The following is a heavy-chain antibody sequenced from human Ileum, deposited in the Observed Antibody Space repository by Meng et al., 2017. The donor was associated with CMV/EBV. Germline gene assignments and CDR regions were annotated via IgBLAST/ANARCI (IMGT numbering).Heavy chain of an antibody. V-gene: IGHV3-48*03. CDR1: GFTFSSYE. J-gene: IGHJ4*02. CDR3: AKGMYYYDSSGYRLFDS. Sequence: GESLKISCAASGFTFSSYEMNWVRQAPGKGLEWVSYISSSGSTIYYADSVKGRFTISRDNAKNSLYLQMSSLRAEDTALYYCAKGMYYYDSSGYRLFDSWGQGTLVTVSS. CDR2: ISSSGSTI. D-gene: IGHD3-22*01.